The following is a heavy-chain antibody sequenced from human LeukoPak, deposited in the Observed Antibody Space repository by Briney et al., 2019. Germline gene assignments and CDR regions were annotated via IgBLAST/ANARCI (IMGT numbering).Heavy chain of an antibody. CDR3: ARDLQYYVPMDV. V-gene: IGHV3-23*01. Sequence: SGGSLRLSCEASGFTFSTYAMTWVRQAPGQGLEWVSSIGSDNKPHYSESVKGRFAISRDNSKSMLFLQLNSLRDEDTALYYCARDLQYYVPMDVWGQGTTVTASS. CDR1: GFTFSTYA. CDR2: IGSDNKP. J-gene: IGHJ6*02. D-gene: IGHD3-10*02.